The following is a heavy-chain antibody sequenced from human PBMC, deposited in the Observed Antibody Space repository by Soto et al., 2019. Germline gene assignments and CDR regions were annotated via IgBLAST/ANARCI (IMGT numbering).Heavy chain of an antibody. J-gene: IGHJ6*02. Sequence: SETLSLTCTVSGGSISNAYWSWIRQSPEKGLEWIGYIYSSGSTNYNPSLNSRVTISVDTSKNQFSLKLSSVTAADTAVYYCARDAMTTVIPYYSYYGMDVWGQGTTVTVSS. CDR1: GGSISNAY. V-gene: IGHV4-59*01. CDR2: IYSSGST. D-gene: IGHD4-17*01. CDR3: ARDAMTTVIPYYSYYGMDV.